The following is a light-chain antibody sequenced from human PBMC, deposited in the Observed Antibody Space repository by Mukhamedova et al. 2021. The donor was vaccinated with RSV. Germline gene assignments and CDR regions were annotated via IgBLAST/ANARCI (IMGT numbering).Light chain of an antibody. J-gene: IGKJ1*01. Sequence: WYQRRVHGRVPKLLIYAASGLQSGVPSRFSGSGSDTEFTLTISSLQPADCATYYWQQSSRTPWTFGQGTRVDIK. CDR2: AAS. CDR3: QQSSRTPWT. V-gene: IGKV1-39*01.